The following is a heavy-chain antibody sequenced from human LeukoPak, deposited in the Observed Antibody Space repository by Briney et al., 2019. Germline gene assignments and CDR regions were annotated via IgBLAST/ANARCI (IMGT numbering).Heavy chain of an antibody. CDR3: ARGKTACGGDCYDS. CDR2: IKSSGTPI. V-gene: IGHV3-48*03. J-gene: IGHJ4*02. CDR1: GFTFSSYL. Sequence: GFLRPSFAASGFTFSSYLMNLVRPAPGEGPEWVSYIKSSGTPIHYADSVNGRFTISRDNTKHSLFLQMNSLRAEDTAVYYCARGKTACGGDCYDSWGQGTLVTVSS. D-gene: IGHD2-21*01.